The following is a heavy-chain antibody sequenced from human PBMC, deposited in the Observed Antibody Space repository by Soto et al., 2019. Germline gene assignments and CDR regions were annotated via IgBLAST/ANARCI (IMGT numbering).Heavy chain of an antibody. CDR1: GFTFSSYA. CDR2: ISGSGGST. V-gene: IGHV3-23*01. J-gene: IGHJ4*02. D-gene: IGHD3-16*01. CDR3: EKARIKGDYFDY. Sequence: EVQLLESGGGLVQPGGSLRLSCAASGFTFSSYAMSWVRQAPGKGLEWVSAISGSGGSTYYADSVKGRFTISRDNSKNTLYLQMNSLRAEDTAVYYCEKARIKGDYFDYWGQGTLVPVSS.